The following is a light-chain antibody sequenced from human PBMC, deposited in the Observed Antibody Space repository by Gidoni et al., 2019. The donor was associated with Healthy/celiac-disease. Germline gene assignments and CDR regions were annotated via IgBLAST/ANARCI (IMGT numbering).Light chain of an antibody. V-gene: IGLV2-23*01. CDR1: SSDVGSDNL. Sequence: QSALTQPASVSGSPGQSITIPCTGTSSDVGSDNLVSWYQQHPGKAPKLMIYEGSKRPSGVSNSFSGSKSGNTASLTISGLQAEDEADYYCCSYAGSSTLVFGGGTKLTVL. CDR3: CSYAGSSTLV. J-gene: IGLJ2*01. CDR2: EGS.